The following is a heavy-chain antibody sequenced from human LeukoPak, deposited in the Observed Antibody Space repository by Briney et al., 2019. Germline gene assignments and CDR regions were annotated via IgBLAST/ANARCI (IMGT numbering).Heavy chain of an antibody. Sequence: ARESLRLSCAASGFTLSSYAMSWVSQAPGKGLEWVSAISDSGNTYHADSVKGRFTISRDSSKNTLILQMNRLRPEDAAVYYCAKAPVTTCRGAYCYPFDYWGQGTLVTVSS. V-gene: IGHV3-23*01. J-gene: IGHJ4*02. CDR3: AKAPVTTCRGAYCYPFDY. CDR1: GFTLSSYA. D-gene: IGHD2-21*01. CDR2: ISDSGNT.